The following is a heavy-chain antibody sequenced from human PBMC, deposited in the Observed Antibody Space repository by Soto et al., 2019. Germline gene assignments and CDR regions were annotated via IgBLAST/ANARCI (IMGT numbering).Heavy chain of an antibody. V-gene: IGHV3-23*01. CDR2: ISGSGGST. J-gene: IGHJ6*02. Sequence: PGGSLRLSCAASGFTFSSYAMSWVRQAPGKGLEWVSAISGSGGSTYYADSVKGRFTISRDNSKYTLYLQMNSLRAEDTAVYYCAKAVIKAEPYYDGMDVWGQGTIVTVAS. D-gene: IGHD3-10*01. CDR1: GFTFSSYA. CDR3: AKAVIKAEPYYDGMDV.